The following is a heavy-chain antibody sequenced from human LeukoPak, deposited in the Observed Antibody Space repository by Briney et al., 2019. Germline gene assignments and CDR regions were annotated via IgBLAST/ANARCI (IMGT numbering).Heavy chain of an antibody. D-gene: IGHD4-23*01. CDR2: FDPEDGET. V-gene: IGHV1-24*01. Sequence: ASVKVPCKVSGYTLTELSMHWVRQAPGKGLEWMGGFDPEDGETIYAQKFQGRVTMTEDTSTDTAYMELSSLRSEDTAVYYCATHTVVMSLDAFDIWGQGTMVTVSS. J-gene: IGHJ3*02. CDR3: ATHTVVMSLDAFDI. CDR1: GYTLTELS.